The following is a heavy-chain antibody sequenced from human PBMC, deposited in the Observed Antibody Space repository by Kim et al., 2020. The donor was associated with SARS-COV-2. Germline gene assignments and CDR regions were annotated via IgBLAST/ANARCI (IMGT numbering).Heavy chain of an antibody. V-gene: IGHV3-23*01. D-gene: IGHD1-26*01. CDR1: GFTFSSYA. J-gene: IGHJ4*02. CDR3: AKHPGVVSYFYFDY. Sequence: GGSLRLSCAASGFTFSSYAMSWVRQAPGKGLEWVSAISGSGSSTYYADSLKGRFTISRDNTKNTLYLQMNSLRAEDTAVYYCAKHPGVVSYFYFDYWGQGTLVTVSS. CDR2: ISGSGSST.